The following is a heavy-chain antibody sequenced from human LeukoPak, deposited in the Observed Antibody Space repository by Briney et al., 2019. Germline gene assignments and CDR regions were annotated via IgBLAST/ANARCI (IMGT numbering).Heavy chain of an antibody. CDR2: IDKTGGAT. Sequence: GGSLRLSCAVSGLIFSTYAMTWVRQAPGKGLEWVSSIDKTGGATTYTDSVKGRFTISRDNSKNTLYLQMTSLRADDTAIYYCAKEAGVAGKYDPWGQGTLVIVSS. CDR3: AKEAGVAGKYDP. D-gene: IGHD6-19*01. J-gene: IGHJ5*02. CDR1: GLIFSTYA. V-gene: IGHV3-23*01.